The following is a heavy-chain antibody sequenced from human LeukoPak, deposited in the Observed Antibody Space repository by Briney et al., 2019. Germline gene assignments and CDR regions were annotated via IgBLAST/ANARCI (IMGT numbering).Heavy chain of an antibody. CDR1: GFTFSSYS. CDR2: ISSSSYI. J-gene: IGHJ4*02. CDR3: ARANGATYGDYGVDY. Sequence: GGSLRLSCAASGFTFSSYSMNWVRQAPGKGLEWVSSISSSSYIYYADSVKGRFTISRDNAKNSLYLQMNSLRAEDTAVYYCARANGATYGDYGVDYWGQGTLVTVSS. V-gene: IGHV3-21*01. D-gene: IGHD4-17*01.